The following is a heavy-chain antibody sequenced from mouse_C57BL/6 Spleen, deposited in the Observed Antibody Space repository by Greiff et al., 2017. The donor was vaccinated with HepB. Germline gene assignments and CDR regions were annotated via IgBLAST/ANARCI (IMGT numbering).Heavy chain of an antibody. CDR1: GYTFTSYW. CDR3: ARSDYGSSYEGAWFAY. V-gene: IGHV1-55*01. Sequence: QVQLQQSGAELVKPGASVKMSCKASGYTFTSYWITWVKQRPGQGLEWIGDIYPGSGSTNYNEKFKSKATLTVDTSSSTAYMQLSSLTSEDSAVYYCARSDYGSSYEGAWFAYWGQGTLVTVSA. D-gene: IGHD1-1*01. CDR2: IYPGSGST. J-gene: IGHJ3*01.